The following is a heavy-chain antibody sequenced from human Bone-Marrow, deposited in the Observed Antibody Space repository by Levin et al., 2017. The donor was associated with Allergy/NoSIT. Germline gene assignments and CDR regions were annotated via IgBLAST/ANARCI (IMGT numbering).Heavy chain of an antibody. CDR3: AKAATGGYPQQAYDI. CDR1: GFTFGAYG. CDR2: MTGSGTTT. Sequence: PGESLKISCVASGFTFGAYGMTWVRQAPGKGLEWVAGMTGSGTTTYYADSAKGRFTISRDNSKNTLFLQMNGLRVEDTAVYFCAKAATGGYPQQAYDIWGRGTKVTVSS. D-gene: IGHD6-13*01. J-gene: IGHJ3*02. V-gene: IGHV3-23*01.